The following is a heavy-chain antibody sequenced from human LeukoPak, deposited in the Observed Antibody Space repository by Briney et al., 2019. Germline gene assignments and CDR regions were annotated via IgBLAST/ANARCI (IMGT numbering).Heavy chain of an antibody. CDR2: ISADNDNT. D-gene: IGHD3-22*01. J-gene: IGHJ3*02. Sequence: ASVKVSCKASGYTFTGYYMHWVRQAPGQGLEWMGWISADNDNTEYAQKFQGRVTMTTDTSTTTTYMELRSLRSDDTAVYFCARDQNTYYYDTTGYDAFDIWGQGTMVTVPS. CDR1: GYTFTGYY. V-gene: IGHV1-18*04. CDR3: ARDQNTYYYDTTGYDAFDI.